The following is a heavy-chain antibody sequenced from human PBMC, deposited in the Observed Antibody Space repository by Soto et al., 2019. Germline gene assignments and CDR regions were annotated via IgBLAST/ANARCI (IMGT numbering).Heavy chain of an antibody. CDR1: GFTFSSYG. Sequence: VGSLRLSCAASGFTFSSYGMHWVRQAPGKGLEWVAVISYDGSNKYYADSVKGRFTISRDNSKNTLYLQMNSLRAEDTAVYYRAKATENYYYYYGMDVWGQGTTVTVSS. CDR2: ISYDGSNK. J-gene: IGHJ6*02. V-gene: IGHV3-30*18. CDR3: AKATENYYYYYGMDV.